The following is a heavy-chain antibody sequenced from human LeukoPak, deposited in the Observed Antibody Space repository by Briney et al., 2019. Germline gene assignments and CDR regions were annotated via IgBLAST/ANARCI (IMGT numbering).Heavy chain of an antibody. CDR2: IHYSGRT. Sequence: SETLSLTCSVSGGSISRHFWSWIRQPPGKGLEWIAFIHYSGRTKYNPSLQSRVTISIDTSENNFSLRLTSVTAADTAVYYCARLLDNDSSGDPDTFDMWGQGTEVSVSS. V-gene: IGHV4-59*11. D-gene: IGHD3-22*01. J-gene: IGHJ3*02. CDR3: ARLLDNDSSGDPDTFDM. CDR1: GGSISRHF.